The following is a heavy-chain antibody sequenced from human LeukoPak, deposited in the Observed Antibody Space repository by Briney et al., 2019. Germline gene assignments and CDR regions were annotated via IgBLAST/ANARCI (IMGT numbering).Heavy chain of an antibody. J-gene: IGHJ3*02. CDR2: ISGSGGST. CDR3: AKDKYDFWSGVLNAFDI. Sequence: GGSLRLSCAASGFTFSSYAMSWVRQAPGKGLEWVSAISGSGGSTYYADSVKGRFTISRDNSKNTLYLQMNSLRAEDTAVYYCAKDKYDFWSGVLNAFDIWGQGTMVTVSS. CDR1: GFTFSSYA. V-gene: IGHV3-23*01. D-gene: IGHD3-3*01.